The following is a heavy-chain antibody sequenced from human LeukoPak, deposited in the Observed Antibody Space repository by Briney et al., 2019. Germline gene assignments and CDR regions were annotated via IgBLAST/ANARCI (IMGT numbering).Heavy chain of an antibody. CDR1: GASITSGTYY. Sequence: SETLSLTCTVSGASITSGTYYWGWIRPPAGKGLEYIGRIYTSGTTNYNPSVKSRATISIDTSKNQFSLTLRSVTAADTAVYYCARGLGSMLRGGSNWFDPWGRGTLVIVSS. CDR2: IYTSGTT. J-gene: IGHJ5*02. CDR3: ARGLGSMLRGGSNWFDP. V-gene: IGHV4-61*02. D-gene: IGHD3-10*01.